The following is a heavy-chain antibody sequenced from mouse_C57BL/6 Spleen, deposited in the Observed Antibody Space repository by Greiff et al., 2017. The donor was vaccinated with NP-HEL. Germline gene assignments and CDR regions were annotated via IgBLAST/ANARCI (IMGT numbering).Heavy chain of an antibody. J-gene: IGHJ3*01. CDR3: AREDYGNLRGFAY. CDR1: GFTFSDYY. CDR2: INYDGSST. Sequence: EVHLVESEGGLVQPGSSMKLSCTASGFTFSDYYMAWVRQVPEKGLEWVANINYDGSSTYYLDSLKSRFIISRDNATNILYLQMSSLKSEDTATYYCAREDYGNLRGFAYWGQGTLVTVSA. V-gene: IGHV5-16*01. D-gene: IGHD2-1*01.